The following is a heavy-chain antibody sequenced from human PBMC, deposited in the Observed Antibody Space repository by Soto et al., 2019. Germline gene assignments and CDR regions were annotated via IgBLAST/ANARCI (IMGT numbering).Heavy chain of an antibody. CDR1: GYSFTSYW. CDR3: ARHSTRYCSGGSCYSRYFQH. Sequence: PGESLKISCKGSGYSFTSYWIGWVRQMPGKGLEWMGIIYPGDSDTRYSPSFQGQVTISADKSISTAYLQWSSLKASDTAMYYCARHSTRYCSGGSCYSRYFQHWGQGTLVTVSS. J-gene: IGHJ1*01. D-gene: IGHD2-15*01. CDR2: IYPGDSDT. V-gene: IGHV5-51*01.